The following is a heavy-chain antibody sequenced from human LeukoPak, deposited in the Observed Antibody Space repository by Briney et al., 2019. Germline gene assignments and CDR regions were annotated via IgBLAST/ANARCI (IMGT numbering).Heavy chain of an antibody. CDR1: SYTFSVYY. CDR2: IDPNSGVT. D-gene: IGHD1-1*01. CDR3: ARETTGTGTGYFDP. Sequence: ASVKFSSKTSSYTFSVYYIHWVRQAPGQGLEWMGWIDPNSGVTNYAQKLQGRVILTRVTSITTAYMELSSLRSDDTAVYSCARETTGTGTGYFDPWGQGTLVTVSS. J-gene: IGHJ5*02. V-gene: IGHV1-2*02.